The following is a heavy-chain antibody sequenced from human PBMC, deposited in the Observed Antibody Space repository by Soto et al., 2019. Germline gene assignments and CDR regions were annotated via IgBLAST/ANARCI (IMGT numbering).Heavy chain of an antibody. CDR2: IYYTGTT. D-gene: IGHD3-16*02. Sequence: SETLSLTCTVAGGSIIINNYYWGWIRQPPGKGLEWIGSIYYTGTTYYNPSLKSRVTISVDTTKNQFSLKLSSVTAADTAVYYCSRGTYRYSDYWGQGTLVTVSS. CDR3: SRGTYRYSDY. J-gene: IGHJ4*02. CDR1: GGSIIINNYY. V-gene: IGHV4-39*01.